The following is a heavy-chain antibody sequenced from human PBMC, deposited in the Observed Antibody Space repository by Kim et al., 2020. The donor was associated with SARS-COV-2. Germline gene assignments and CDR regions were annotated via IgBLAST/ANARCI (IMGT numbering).Heavy chain of an antibody. D-gene: IGHD3-10*01. V-gene: IGHV3-7*01. Sequence: GGSLRLSCAASGFTFSSYWMSWVRQAPGKGLEWVANIKQDGSEKYYVDSVKGRFTISRDNAKNSLYLQMNSLRAEDTAVYYCARVARPLWFGELWGAFDIWGQGTMVTVSS. J-gene: IGHJ3*02. CDR2: IKQDGSEK. CDR3: ARVARPLWFGELWGAFDI. CDR1: GFTFSSYW.